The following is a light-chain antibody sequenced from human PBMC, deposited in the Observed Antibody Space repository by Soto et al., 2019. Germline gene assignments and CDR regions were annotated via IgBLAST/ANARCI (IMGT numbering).Light chain of an antibody. J-gene: IGKJ5*01. V-gene: IGKV3-20*01. CDR1: QSVSRNY. Sequence: EIVLTQSPGTLSLSPGERATLSCRASQSVSRNYLAWYQQKPGQAPRLLIYDASNRATGVPNRFSGSGSGSGTDFTLTISRLEPEDFAVYYCQQYGRSPSITFGQGTRLEMK. CDR3: QQYGRSPSIT. CDR2: DAS.